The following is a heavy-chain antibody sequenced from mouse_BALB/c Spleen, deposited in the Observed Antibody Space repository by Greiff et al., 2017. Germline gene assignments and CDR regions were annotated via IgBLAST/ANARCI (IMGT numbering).Heavy chain of an antibody. V-gene: IGHV2-9*02. CDR2: IWAGGST. J-gene: IGHJ4*01. D-gene: IGHD1-2*01. Sequence: VKLMESGPGLVAPSQSLSITCTVSGFSLTSYGVHWVRQPPGKGLEWLGVIWAGGSTNYNSALMSRLSISKDNSKSQVFLKMNSLQTDDTAMYYCARDSGTATFYAMDYWSQGTSVTVSS. CDR3: ARDSGTATFYAMDY. CDR1: GFSLTSYG.